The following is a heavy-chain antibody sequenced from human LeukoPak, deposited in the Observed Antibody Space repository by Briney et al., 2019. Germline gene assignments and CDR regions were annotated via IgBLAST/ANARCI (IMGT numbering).Heavy chain of an antibody. CDR1: GFTFSSYS. CDR3: AREAGTSYDWFDP. V-gene: IGHV3-21*01. CDR2: ISSSSSYI. J-gene: IGHJ5*02. D-gene: IGHD6-19*01. Sequence: PGGSLRLSCAASGFTFSSYSMNWVRQGPGKGLEWVSSISSSSSYIYYADSVKGRFTISRDNAKNSLYLQMNSLRAEDTAVYYCAREAGTSYDWFDPWGQGTLVTVSS.